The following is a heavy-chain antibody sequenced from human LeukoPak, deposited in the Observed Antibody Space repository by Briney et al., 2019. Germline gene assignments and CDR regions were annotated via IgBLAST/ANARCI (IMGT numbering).Heavy chain of an antibody. V-gene: IGHV3-30*02. CDR1: GFTFSSYG. CDR2: IRYDGSNK. D-gene: IGHD3-3*01. CDR3: AKAELGVDTFFDY. Sequence: GGSLRLSCAASGFTFSSYGMHWVRQAPGKGLEWVAFIRYDGSNKCYADSVKGRFTISRDNSKRTLFLQMNSLRAEDTAFYYCAKAELGVDTFFDYWGQGTLVTVSS. J-gene: IGHJ4*02.